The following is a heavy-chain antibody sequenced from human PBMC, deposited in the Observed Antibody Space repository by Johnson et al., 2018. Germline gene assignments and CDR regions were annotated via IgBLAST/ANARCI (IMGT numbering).Heavy chain of an antibody. CDR1: GFTVSSNY. D-gene: IGHD6-25*01. CDR2: IYSGGST. J-gene: IGHJ1*01. V-gene: IGHV3-53*01. Sequence: VQLQESGGGVVRPGGSLRLSCAASGFTVSSNYMSWVRQAPGKGLEWVSIIYSGGSTYYADSVKGRFTISRDNSKNTLYLQMNSLRAEDTAVYYCAGDLSGDYFQHWGQGTLVTVSS. CDR3: AGDLSGDYFQH.